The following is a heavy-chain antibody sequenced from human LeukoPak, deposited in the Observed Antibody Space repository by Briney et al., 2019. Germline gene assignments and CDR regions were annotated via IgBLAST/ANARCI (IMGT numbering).Heavy chain of an antibody. Sequence: GGSLRLSCAASGFTFSDYYMNWIRQAPGKGLEWVSYISSTSSDTNYADSVRGRFTVSRDNSKNTLYLQMNSLRAEDTAVYYCAARPPIVVGGPFDYWGQGTLVTVSS. J-gene: IGHJ4*02. CDR2: ISSTSSDT. D-gene: IGHD3-22*01. CDR1: GFTFSDYY. V-gene: IGHV3-11*03. CDR3: AARPPIVVGGPFDY.